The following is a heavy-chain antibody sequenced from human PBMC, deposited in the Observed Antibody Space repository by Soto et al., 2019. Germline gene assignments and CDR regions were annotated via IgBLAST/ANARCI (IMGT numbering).Heavy chain of an antibody. CDR1: GGTFSSYA. CDR2: IIPIFGTA. V-gene: IGHV1-69*01. J-gene: IGHJ4*02. Sequence: QVQLVQSGAEVKKPGSSVKVSCKASGGTFSSYAISGVRQAPGQGLEWMGGIIPIFGTANFAQKFQGRVTITADESTSTAYMELSSLRSEDTAVYYCARGSRDGYDKARGFDFWGQGTLVTVSS. D-gene: IGHD5-12*01. CDR3: ARGSRDGYDKARGFDF.